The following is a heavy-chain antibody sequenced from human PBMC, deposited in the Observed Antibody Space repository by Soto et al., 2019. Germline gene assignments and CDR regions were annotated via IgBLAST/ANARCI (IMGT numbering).Heavy chain of an antibody. D-gene: IGHD6-13*01. Sequence: HPGGSLRLSCAASGFTFSSYEMNLVRQAPGKGLEWVSYISSSGSTIYYADSVKGRFTISRDNAKNSLYPQMNSLRAEDTAVYYCAGLISAAGTNWFDPWGQGTLFTVSS. CDR2: ISSSGSTI. CDR3: AGLISAAGTNWFDP. CDR1: GFTFSSYE. J-gene: IGHJ5*02. V-gene: IGHV3-48*03.